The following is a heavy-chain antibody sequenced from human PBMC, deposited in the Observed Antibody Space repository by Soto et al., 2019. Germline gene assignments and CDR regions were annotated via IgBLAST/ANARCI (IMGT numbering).Heavy chain of an antibody. V-gene: IGHV1-8*01. J-gene: IGHJ6*03. Sequence: ASVKVSCKASGYTFTSYDINWVRQATGQGLEWMGWMNPNSGNTGYAQKFQGRVTMTRNTSISTAYMELSSLRSEDTAVYYCARAEKKDIVVVPAAMPTFYYYYHMDFWGKGTKVTVSS. CDR2: MNPNSGNT. D-gene: IGHD2-2*01. CDR1: GYTFTSYD. CDR3: ARAEKKDIVVVPAAMPTFYYYYHMDF.